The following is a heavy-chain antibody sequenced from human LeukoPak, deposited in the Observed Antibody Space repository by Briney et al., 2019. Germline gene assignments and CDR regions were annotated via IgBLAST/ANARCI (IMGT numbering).Heavy chain of an antibody. CDR3: ASSGYQRGWFDP. CDR2: INHSGST. J-gene: IGHJ5*02. V-gene: IGHV4-34*01. Sequence: SETLSLTCAVYGGSFSGYYWSWIRQPPGKGLEWIGEINHSGSTNYNPSLESRVTISVDTSKNQFSLKLSSVTAADTAVYYCASSGYQRGWFDPWGQGTLVTVSS. CDR1: GGSFSGYY. D-gene: IGHD3-22*01.